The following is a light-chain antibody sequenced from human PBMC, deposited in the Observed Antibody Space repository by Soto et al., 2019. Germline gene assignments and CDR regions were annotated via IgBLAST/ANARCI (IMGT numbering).Light chain of an antibody. V-gene: IGLV8-61*01. J-gene: IGLJ3*02. CDR1: SGSVSITSY. CDR3: ALYMGSGIMV. Sequence: QAVVTQESSLSVSPGGTVTLTCGLTSGSVSITSYPSWFQQTPGQAPRTLIYSTNTRSSGVPDRFSGSILGSKAALTITGAQADDESHYYCALYMGSGIMVFGGGTQLTV. CDR2: STN.